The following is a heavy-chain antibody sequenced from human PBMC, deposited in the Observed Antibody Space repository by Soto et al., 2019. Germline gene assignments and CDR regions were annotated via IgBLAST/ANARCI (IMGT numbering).Heavy chain of an antibody. V-gene: IGHV3-66*01. CDR1: GFSVSNNY. Sequence: EVQLVESGGGLVQPGGSLRLSCAASGFSVSNNYMSWVRQAPGKGLECVSLIYSGGDTYYVDSVKGRFSISRDSSKNTLYLQRNSLGAEDSAVYYCARNIPVTTLGYWGQGTVVTVAS. CDR3: ARNIPVTTLGY. J-gene: IGHJ4*02. D-gene: IGHD4-17*01. CDR2: IYSGGDT.